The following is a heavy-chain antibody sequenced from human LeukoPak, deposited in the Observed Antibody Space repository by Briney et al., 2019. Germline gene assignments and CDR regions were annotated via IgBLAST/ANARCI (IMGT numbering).Heavy chain of an antibody. CDR2: ISYSGST. D-gene: IGHD1-26*01. Sequence: SGALSLTCAVYGGSFSGYYWSWIRQSPGKGLEWIGYISYSGSTNSHPSLKSRVTISVDMSKPQFYLELSSVTAADTAVYYCARARYREINYAYAGGFYYMDVWGKGTTVTVSS. J-gene: IGHJ6*03. V-gene: IGHV4-59*01. CDR1: GGSFSGYY. CDR3: ARARYREINYAYAGGFYYMDV.